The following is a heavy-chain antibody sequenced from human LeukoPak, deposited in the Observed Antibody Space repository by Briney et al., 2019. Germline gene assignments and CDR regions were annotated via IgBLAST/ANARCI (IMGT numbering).Heavy chain of an antibody. Sequence: PSETLSLTCTVAGGSISSYYWSWIRQPPGKGLECIGYIYYSGSTSYNPSLKSRVTMSVDTSKNQFSLKLSSVTAADTAVYYCARVGLTHGYPKWGQDAFDIWCQGTMVTVSS. V-gene: IGHV4-59*12. CDR2: IYYSGST. J-gene: IGHJ3*02. CDR3: ARVGLTHGYPKWGQDAFDI. D-gene: IGHD5-24*01. CDR1: GGSISSYY.